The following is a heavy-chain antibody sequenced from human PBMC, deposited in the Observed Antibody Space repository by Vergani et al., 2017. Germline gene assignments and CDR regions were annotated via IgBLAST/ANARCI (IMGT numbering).Heavy chain of an antibody. CDR2: IFYSGST. V-gene: IGHV4-39*01. J-gene: IGHJ3*01. D-gene: IGHD2-15*01. CDR3: ARRSGGYYSGGKVHPLRTAFDV. Sequence: QLQLQESGPGLVKTSETLSLTCTVSGGSISSSSYYWGWIRQPPGKGLEWIGSIFYSGSTYYNPSLKSRVTISIDTSKNQFSLNLKSVTAADTAVYFCARRSGGYYSGGKVHPLRTAFDVWGHGTVVTVSS. CDR1: GGSISSSSYY.